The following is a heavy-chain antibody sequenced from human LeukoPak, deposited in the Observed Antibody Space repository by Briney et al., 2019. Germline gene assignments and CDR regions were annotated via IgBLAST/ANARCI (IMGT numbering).Heavy chain of an antibody. CDR1: GGSFSGYY. Sequence: PSETLSLTCAVYGGSFSGYYWSWIRQPPGKGLEWIGEINHSGSTNYNPSLKSRVTISVDTSKNQFSLKLSSVTAADTAVYYCARGNPVEASYGGYPSLFDYWGQGTLVTVSS. V-gene: IGHV4-34*01. CDR2: INHSGST. J-gene: IGHJ4*02. CDR3: ARGNPVEASYGGYPSLFDY. D-gene: IGHD4-17*01.